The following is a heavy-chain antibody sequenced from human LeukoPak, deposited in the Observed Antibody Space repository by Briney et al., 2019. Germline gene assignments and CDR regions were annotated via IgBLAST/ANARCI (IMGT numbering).Heavy chain of an antibody. CDR3: ARDLEGSWDY. V-gene: IGHV3-7*01. CDR1: GFIFSAYW. J-gene: IGHJ4*02. CDR2: IKQDGSEK. Sequence: GGSLRLSCAASGFIFSAYWVTWVRQAPGKGLEWVANIKQDGSEKYYVDSVKGRFTISRDNPKNTLYLQMNSLRAEDTAVYYCARDLEGSWDYWGQGTLVTVSS. D-gene: IGHD1-1*01.